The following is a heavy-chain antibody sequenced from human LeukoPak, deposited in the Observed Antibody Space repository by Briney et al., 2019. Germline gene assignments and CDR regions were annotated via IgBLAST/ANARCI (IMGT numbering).Heavy chain of an antibody. Sequence: PGGSLRLSCAASGFTFSSYSMNWVRRAPGKGLEWVSSISSSSSYIYYADSVKGRFTISRDNAKNSLYLQMKSLRAEDTAVYYCARDYDILTGHDAFDIWSQGTMVTVSS. CDR2: ISSSSSYI. CDR3: ARDYDILTGHDAFDI. V-gene: IGHV3-21*01. D-gene: IGHD3-9*01. CDR1: GFTFSSYS. J-gene: IGHJ3*02.